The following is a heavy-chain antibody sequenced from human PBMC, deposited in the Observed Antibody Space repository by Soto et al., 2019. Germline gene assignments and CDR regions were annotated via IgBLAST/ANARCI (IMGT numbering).Heavy chain of an antibody. Sequence: SETLSLTCTVSGGSINSYYWSWIRQPPGKGLEWIGYIYYSGSTNYNPSLKSRVTISVDTSKNQFSLKLSSVTAADTAVYYCARTDSSSWFDPWGQGTLVTVSS. D-gene: IGHD6-13*01. CDR3: ARTDSSSWFDP. J-gene: IGHJ5*02. V-gene: IGHV4-59*01. CDR1: GGSINSYY. CDR2: IYYSGST.